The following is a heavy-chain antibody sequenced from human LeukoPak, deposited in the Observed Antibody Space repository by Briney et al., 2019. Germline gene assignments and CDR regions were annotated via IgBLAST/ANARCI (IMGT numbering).Heavy chain of an antibody. V-gene: IGHV4-39*01. D-gene: IGHD3-22*01. J-gene: IGHJ4*02. CDR1: PRSTGTKTYY. CDR2: IFHGGSS. Sequence: SQTLSLICTLSPRSTGTKTYYCGWIRQPPGKGLEWIGRIFHGGSSNDNPYLQSRVSIVVDTSKNQFSLELSSVTGADTAVYYCGRHPAPMYYFDRSPYYFDYWGQGTLVTVSS. CDR3: GRHPAPMYYFDRSPYYFDY.